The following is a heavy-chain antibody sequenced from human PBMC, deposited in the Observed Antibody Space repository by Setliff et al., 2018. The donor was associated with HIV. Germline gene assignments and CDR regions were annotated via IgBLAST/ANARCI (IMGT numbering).Heavy chain of an antibody. CDR1: GGSIGVDC. Sequence: PSETLSLTCTVSGGSIGVDCWSWIRQPPGKGLEWIGYIYSNGITRYNPSLKRRVTISLDTSKIEFSLTLKSVTAADTAIYYCARLPRGPWRWDYWGQGTLVSVSS. V-gene: IGHV4-4*09. CDR2: IYSNGIT. D-gene: IGHD5-12*01. CDR3: ARLPRGPWRWDY. J-gene: IGHJ4*02.